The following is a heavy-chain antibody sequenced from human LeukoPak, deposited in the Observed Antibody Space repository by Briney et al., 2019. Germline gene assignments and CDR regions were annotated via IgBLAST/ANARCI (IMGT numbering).Heavy chain of an antibody. CDR2: ISSSSSTI. D-gene: IGHD6-13*01. CDR3: ASDPQPKYSSSWYRFDY. Sequence: GGSLRLSCAASGFTFSSYSMTWVRQAPGKGLEWVSYISSSSSTIYYADSVKGRFTISRDNAKNSLYLQMNSLRDEDTAVYYCASDPQPKYSSSWYRFDYWGQGTLVTVSS. V-gene: IGHV3-48*02. CDR1: GFTFSSYS. J-gene: IGHJ4*02.